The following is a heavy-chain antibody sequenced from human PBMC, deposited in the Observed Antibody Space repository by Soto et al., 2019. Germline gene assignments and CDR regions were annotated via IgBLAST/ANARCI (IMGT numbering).Heavy chain of an antibody. CDR3: AREVKDTAMVTSPFDY. CDR2: IIPILGIA. Sequence: GASVKVSCKASGGTFSSYTISWVRQAPGQGLEWMGRIIPILGIANYAQKFQGRVTITADKSTSTAYMELSSLRSEDTAVYYCAREVKDTAMVTSPFDYWGQGTLVTVSS. V-gene: IGHV1-69*04. CDR1: GGTFSSYT. D-gene: IGHD5-18*01. J-gene: IGHJ4*02.